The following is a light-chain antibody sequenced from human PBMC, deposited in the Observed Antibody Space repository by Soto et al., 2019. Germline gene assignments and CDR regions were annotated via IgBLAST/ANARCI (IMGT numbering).Light chain of an antibody. CDR1: QSIDRW. CDR2: AAS. CDR3: QHYVNYSEA. V-gene: IGKV1-5*03. Sequence: DIKMKQSPATLSASNGDRVTISCRASQSIDRWLAWYQQMPGKAPRLLIYAASTIDSGVPARFSGSGSGTDFTLTISSLQSDDFATYYCQHYVNYSEAFGEGANVDVK. J-gene: IGKJ1*01.